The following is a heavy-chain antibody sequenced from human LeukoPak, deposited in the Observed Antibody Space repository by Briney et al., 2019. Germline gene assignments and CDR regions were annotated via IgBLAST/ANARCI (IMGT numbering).Heavy chain of an antibody. J-gene: IGHJ6*02. Sequence: GGAPRLSSAAAVFTFSSYSMNRGCQAPRKGLEWVSTISSSSSYIDYADSVKGRSTISRDNAKNSLYLQMNSLRAEDTAVYYCARAGVPYYYDSSDYYYGMDVWGQGTTVTVSS. D-gene: IGHD3-22*01. V-gene: IGHV3-21*01. CDR2: ISSSSSYI. CDR1: VFTFSSYS. CDR3: ARAGVPYYYDSSDYYYGMDV.